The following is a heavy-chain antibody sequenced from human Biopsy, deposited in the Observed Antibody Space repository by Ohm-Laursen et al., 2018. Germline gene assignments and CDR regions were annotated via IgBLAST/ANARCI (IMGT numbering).Heavy chain of an antibody. D-gene: IGHD3-22*01. CDR3: ARDYDTSGYYYVS. Sequence: GTLSLTCTVSGGSISNNNYYWGWIRQPPGKGLEWIGSIFYRGSTHYKPSLKSRVNISVDTSKNQFSLKLNSVTVANTAVYYCARDYDTSGYYYVSWGQGTLVTVSS. J-gene: IGHJ5*02. V-gene: IGHV4-39*01. CDR1: GGSISNNNYY. CDR2: IFYRGST.